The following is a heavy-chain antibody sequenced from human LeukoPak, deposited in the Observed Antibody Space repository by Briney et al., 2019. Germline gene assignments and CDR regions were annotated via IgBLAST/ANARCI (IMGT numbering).Heavy chain of an antibody. V-gene: IGHV3-21*01. J-gene: IGHJ3*02. D-gene: IGHD2-8*01. Sequence: PGGSLRLSRAASGFTFSSYSMNWVRQAPGKGLEWVSSISSSSSYIYYADSVKGRFTISRDNAKNSLYLQMNSLRAEDTAVYYCARLYEVTGILYYNIAGAFDIWGQGTMVTVSS. CDR3: ARLYEVTGILYYNIAGAFDI. CDR1: GFTFSSYS. CDR2: ISSSSSYI.